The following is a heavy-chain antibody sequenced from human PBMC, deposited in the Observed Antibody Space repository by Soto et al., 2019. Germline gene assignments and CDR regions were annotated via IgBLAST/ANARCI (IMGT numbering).Heavy chain of an antibody. CDR1: GYTFTSYA. CDR3: ARAPIMITFGGVIAHPPGF. V-gene: IGHV1-3*01. Sequence: GASVKVSCKASGYTFTSYAMHWLRQAPGQRLEWMGWINAGNGNTKYSQKFQGRVTITRDTSASTAYMELSSLRSEDTAVYYCARAPIMITFGGVIAHPPGFWGQGTLVTVSS. J-gene: IGHJ4*02. D-gene: IGHD3-16*02. CDR2: INAGNGNT.